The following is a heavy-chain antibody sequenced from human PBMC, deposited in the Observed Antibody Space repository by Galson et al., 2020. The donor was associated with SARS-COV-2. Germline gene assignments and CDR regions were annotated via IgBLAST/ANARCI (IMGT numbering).Heavy chain of an antibody. D-gene: IGHD2-2*01. CDR2: ISSSSYT. J-gene: IGHJ4*02. Sequence: GGSLRLSCAASGFTFSDYYMSWIRQAPGKGLEWVSYISSSSYTNYADSVKGRFTISRDNAKNSLYLQMNSLRAEDTAVYYCARDRLECSSTSCLYYFDYWGQGTLVTVSS. V-gene: IGHV3-11*05. CDR1: GFTFSDYY. CDR3: ARDRLECSSTSCLYYFDY.